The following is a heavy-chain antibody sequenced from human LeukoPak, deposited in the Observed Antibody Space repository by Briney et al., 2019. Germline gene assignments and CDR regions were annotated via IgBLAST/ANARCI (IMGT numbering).Heavy chain of an antibody. V-gene: IGHV4-59*01. J-gene: IGHJ5*02. Sequence: SETLSLTCTVSGGSISSYYWSWIRQPPGKGLEWIGYIYYSGSTNYNPSLKSRATISVDTSKNQFSLKLSSVTAADTAVYYCARVGMVRGVINWFDPWGQGTLVTVSS. D-gene: IGHD3-10*01. CDR3: ARVGMVRGVINWFDP. CDR2: IYYSGST. CDR1: GGSISSYY.